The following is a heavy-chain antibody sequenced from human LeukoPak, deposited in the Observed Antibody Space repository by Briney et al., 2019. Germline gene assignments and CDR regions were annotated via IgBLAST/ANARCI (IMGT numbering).Heavy chain of an antibody. CDR3: ARDPASYMDV. V-gene: IGHV3-21*01. Sequence: GGSLRLSCAASRFTFSSYSMNWVRQAPGKGLEWVSSISSSSSYIYYADSVKGRFTISRDNAKNSLYLQMNSLRAEDTAVYYCARDPASYMDVWGKGTTVTVSS. CDR2: ISSSSSYI. CDR1: RFTFSSYS. J-gene: IGHJ6*03.